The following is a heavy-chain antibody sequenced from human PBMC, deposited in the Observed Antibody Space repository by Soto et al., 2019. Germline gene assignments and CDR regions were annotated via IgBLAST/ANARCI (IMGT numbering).Heavy chain of an antibody. CDR3: ARVTYSSGPTDY. D-gene: IGHD6-19*01. CDR2: MNPNSGNT. J-gene: IGHJ4*02. CDR1: GYTFTSYD. V-gene: IGHV1-8*01. Sequence: GASVKVSCKASGYTFTSYDINWVRQATGQGLEWMGWMNPNSGNTGYAQKFQGRVTMTRNTSISTAYMELSSLRSEDTAVYYCARVTYSSGPTDYWGQGTLVTVSS.